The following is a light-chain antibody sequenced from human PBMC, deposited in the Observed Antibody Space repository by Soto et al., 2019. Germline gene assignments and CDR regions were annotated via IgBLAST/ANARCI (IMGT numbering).Light chain of an antibody. V-gene: IGKV3-20*01. Sequence: EIVLTQSPGTLSLSPGERATLSCMASQSVSSSYLAWYQQKPGQAPRLLIYGASSRDTGIPDRFSGSGSGTDFTLTISRLEPEDFAVYYCQQYGSSLYTFGQGTKLEIK. J-gene: IGKJ2*01. CDR1: QSVSSSY. CDR2: GAS. CDR3: QQYGSSLYT.